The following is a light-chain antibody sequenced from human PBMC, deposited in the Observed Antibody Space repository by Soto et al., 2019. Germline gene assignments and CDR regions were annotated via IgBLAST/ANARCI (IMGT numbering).Light chain of an antibody. CDR3: SAYTSSSTPVV. CDR1: SSDVGGYNY. CDR2: EVS. Sequence: QSALTQPASVSGSPGQSITISCTGTSSDVGGYNYVSWYQQHPGKAPKLMIYEVSNRPSGVSNRCSDSKSGNTASLTISGLQAEDESDYYCSAYTSSSTPVVFGGGTKVTVL. V-gene: IGLV2-14*01. J-gene: IGLJ2*01.